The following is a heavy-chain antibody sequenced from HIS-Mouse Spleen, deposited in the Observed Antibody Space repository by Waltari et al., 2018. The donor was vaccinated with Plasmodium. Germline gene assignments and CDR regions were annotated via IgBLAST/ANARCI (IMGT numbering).Heavy chain of an antibody. D-gene: IGHD1-1*01. V-gene: IGHV3-21*01. CDR1: GFTFSSYS. CDR3: ARDDAGQLELDY. CDR2: ISSSSSYI. Sequence: EVQLVESGGGLVKPGGSLRLSCAASGFTFSSYSMNWVRQAPGKGLEWVSSISSSSSYIYYADSVKGRFTISRDNAKNALYLKMNSLRAEDTAVYYCARDDAGQLELDYWGQGTLVTVSS. J-gene: IGHJ4*02.